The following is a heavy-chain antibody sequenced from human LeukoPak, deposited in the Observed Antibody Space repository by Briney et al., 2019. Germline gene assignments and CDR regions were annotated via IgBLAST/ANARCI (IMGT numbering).Heavy chain of an antibody. Sequence: PGGSLRLSCAASGFIFSNVWMIWVRQAPGKGLEWVGRIKSKTDGGTTDYAAPVKGRFTISRDDSKNTLYLQMNSLKTEDTALYYCTTPIMGATDYWGQGTLVTVSS. CDR1: GFIFSNVW. CDR3: TTPIMGATDY. V-gene: IGHV3-15*01. D-gene: IGHD1-26*01. CDR2: IKSKTDGGTT. J-gene: IGHJ4*02.